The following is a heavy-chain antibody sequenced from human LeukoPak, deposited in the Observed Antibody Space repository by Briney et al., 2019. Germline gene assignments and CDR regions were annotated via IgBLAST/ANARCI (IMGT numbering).Heavy chain of an antibody. CDR1: GFTFSSYG. Sequence: GGSLRLSCAASGFTFSSYGMSWVRQAPGKGLQWVSAITGDGTTTYYADSVKGRFTMSRDNSKNMLYLQMSSLRAEDTAVYYCAKMQGYFDYWGQGTLVPVSS. CDR3: AKMQGYFDY. J-gene: IGHJ4*02. V-gene: IGHV3-23*01. CDR2: ITGDGTTT.